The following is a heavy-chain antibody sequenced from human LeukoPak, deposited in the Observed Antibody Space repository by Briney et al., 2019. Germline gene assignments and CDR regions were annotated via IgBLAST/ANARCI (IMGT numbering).Heavy chain of an antibody. Sequence: GGSLRLSCAASGFTFSSYAMSWVRQAPGKGLEWVSAISGSGGSTYYADSVKGRFTISRDNSKNTLYLQMNSLRAEDTAVYYCAKNHDSGSYSSSFWDYWGQGTLVTVSS. CDR3: AKNHDSGSYSSSFWDY. D-gene: IGHD3-10*01. CDR1: GFTFSSYA. J-gene: IGHJ4*02. V-gene: IGHV3-23*01. CDR2: ISGSGGST.